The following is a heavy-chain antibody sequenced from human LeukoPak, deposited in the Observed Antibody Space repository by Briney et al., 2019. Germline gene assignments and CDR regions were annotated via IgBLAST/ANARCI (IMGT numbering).Heavy chain of an antibody. J-gene: IGHJ4*02. V-gene: IGHV3-21*01. CDR2: ISSGSSYI. CDR1: GFTFSSYS. CDR3: ARDGLAAAGTATGAY. D-gene: IGHD6-13*01. Sequence: GGSLRLSCAASGFTFSSYSMNWVRQAPGKGLEWVSSISSGSSYIYYADSVKGRFTISRDNAKNSLYLQMNSLRAEDTAVYYCARDGLAAAGTATGAYWGQGTLVTVSS.